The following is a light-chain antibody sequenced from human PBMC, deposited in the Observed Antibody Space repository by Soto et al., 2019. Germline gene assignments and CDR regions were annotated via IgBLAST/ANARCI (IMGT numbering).Light chain of an antibody. V-gene: IGLV1-40*01. CDR1: SSNIGAGYD. J-gene: IGLJ1*01. CDR3: LSYDSSLSGFYV. CDR2: GNT. Sequence: QSVLTQPPSVSGAPGQRVTISCTGSSSNIGAGYDVHWYQQLPGTAPKLLIYGNTNRPSGVPDRFSGSESGTSASLAITGLQAEDEADYYCLSYDSSLSGFYVFGTGTKLTVL.